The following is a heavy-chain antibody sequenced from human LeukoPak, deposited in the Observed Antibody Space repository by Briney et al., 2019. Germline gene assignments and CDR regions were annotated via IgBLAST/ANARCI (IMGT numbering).Heavy chain of an antibody. CDR3: SRYGVYFGLDV. CDR2: INENGRQT. J-gene: IGHJ6*02. D-gene: IGHD2-8*01. Sequence: GSLRLSCAASGFTFSSYSMNWVRQAPGKGLEWVANINENGRQTFYVDSVKGRFTIFRDNAKNSLFLQMNGLRAEDTAVYYCSRYGVYFGLDVWGQGTTVTVSS. V-gene: IGHV3-7*01. CDR1: GFTFSSYS.